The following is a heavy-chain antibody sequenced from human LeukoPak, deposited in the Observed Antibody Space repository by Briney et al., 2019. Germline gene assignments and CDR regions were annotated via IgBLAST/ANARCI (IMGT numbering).Heavy chain of an antibody. J-gene: IGHJ4*02. CDR2: ISGSADTT. D-gene: IGHD6-13*01. CDR3: ARGGQQLASGY. Sequence: PGGSLRLSCTASGFTFSDYAMSWVRQAPGKGLEWVSSISGSADTTDYADSVKGRFTISRDNAENSLYLQMNSLRAEDTAVYYCARGGQQLASGYWGQGTLVTVSS. CDR1: GFTFSDYA. V-gene: IGHV3-23*01.